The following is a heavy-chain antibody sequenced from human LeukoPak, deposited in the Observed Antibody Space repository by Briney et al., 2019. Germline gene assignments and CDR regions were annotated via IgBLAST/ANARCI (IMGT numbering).Heavy chain of an antibody. J-gene: IGHJ4*02. V-gene: IGHV4-59*01. Sequence: SETLSLTCTVSGGSISSYYWSWIRQPPGKGLEWIGYIYYSGSTNYNPSLKSRVTISVDTSKNQFSLKLSSVTAADTAVYYCARGSEQWLHFDYWGQGTLATVSS. CDR3: ARGSEQWLHFDY. D-gene: IGHD6-19*01. CDR1: GGSISSYY. CDR2: IYYSGST.